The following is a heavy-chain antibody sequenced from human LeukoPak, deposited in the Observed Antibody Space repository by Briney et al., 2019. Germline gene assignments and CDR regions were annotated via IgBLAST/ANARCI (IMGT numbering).Heavy chain of an antibody. CDR1: GGSFSGYY. V-gene: IGHV4-34*01. D-gene: IGHD3-10*01. Sequence: SETLSLTCAVYGGSFSGYYWSWLRQPPGKGLEWIGEINHSGSTNYNPSLKSRVTISVDTSKNQLSLKLSSVTAADTAVYYCASLRQGVIDYWGQGTLVTVSS. CDR2: INHSGST. J-gene: IGHJ4*02. CDR3: ASLRQGVIDY.